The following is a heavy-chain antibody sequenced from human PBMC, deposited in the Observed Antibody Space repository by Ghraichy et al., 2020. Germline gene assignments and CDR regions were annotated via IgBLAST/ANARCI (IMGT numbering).Heavy chain of an antibody. D-gene: IGHD3-9*01. J-gene: IGHJ6*02. V-gene: IGHV3-30*03. CDR3: ARDRGGYDVVTGYYYHYYGMDV. CDR1: GFTFSNYG. Sequence: LSLTCVASGFTFSNYGIHWARQAPGKGLEWVALISYDGNKKDYVDSVKGRFTISRDDSKNAVYLQMNSLRPEDTAVYYCARDRGGYDVVTGYYYHYYGMDVWGQGTTVTVSS. CDR2: ISYDGNKK.